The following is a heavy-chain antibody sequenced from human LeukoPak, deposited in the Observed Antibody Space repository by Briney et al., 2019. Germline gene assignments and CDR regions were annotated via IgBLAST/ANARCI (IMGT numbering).Heavy chain of an antibody. CDR1: GGSISSYY. CDR3: ARSAFGVVPTYYFDY. D-gene: IGHD3-3*01. V-gene: IGHV4-59*01. CDR2: IYYSGST. Sequence: SETLSLTCTVSGGSISSYYWSWIRQPPGKGLEWIGYIYYSGSTNYNPSFKSRVTISVDTSKNQFSLKLSSVTAADTAVYYCARSAFGVVPTYYFDYWGQGTLVTVSS. J-gene: IGHJ4*02.